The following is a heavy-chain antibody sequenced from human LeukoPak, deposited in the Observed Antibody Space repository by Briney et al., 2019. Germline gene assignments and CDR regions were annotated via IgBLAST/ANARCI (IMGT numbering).Heavy chain of an antibody. CDR2: INPNSGGT. CDR3: ARVSDYYDSSGFGWILAFDI. J-gene: IGHJ3*02. CDR1: GYTFTGYY. D-gene: IGHD3-22*01. Sequence: ASVKVSCKASGYTFTGYYMHWVRQAPGQGLEWMGWINPNSGGTNYAQKFQGRVTMTRDTSISTAYMELSRLRSDDTAVYYCARVSDYYDSSGFGWILAFDIWGQGTMVTVSS. V-gene: IGHV1-2*02.